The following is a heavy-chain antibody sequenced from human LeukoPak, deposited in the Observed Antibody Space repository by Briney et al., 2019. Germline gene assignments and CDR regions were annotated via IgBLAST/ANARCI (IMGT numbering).Heavy chain of an antibody. J-gene: IGHJ3*02. CDR1: GFXFSSYD. CDR3: AKDLVATTYRDAFDI. CDR2: ISGAGGTT. Sequence: PGGSLRLSCAASGFXFSSYDISWVRQAPGKGLEWVSYISGAGGTTYYADSVKGRFTISRDNSKNTMYLQMNSLRAEDTAVYYCAKDLVATTYRDAFDIWGQGTMVTVSS. D-gene: IGHD5-12*01. V-gene: IGHV3-23*01.